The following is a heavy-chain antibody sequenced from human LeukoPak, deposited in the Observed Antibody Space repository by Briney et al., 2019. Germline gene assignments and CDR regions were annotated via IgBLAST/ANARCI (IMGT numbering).Heavy chain of an antibody. V-gene: IGHV3-74*01. CDR1: GFTFSSYW. CDR2: INSDGSST. J-gene: IGHJ4*02. CDR3: ARPTSIVVVVAATVY. Sequence: GGSLRLSCAASGFTFSSYWMHWVRQAPGKGLVWVSRINSDGSSTSYADSVKGRFTISRDNSKNTLYLQMNSLRAEDTAVYYCARPTSIVVVVAATVYWGQGTLVTVSS. D-gene: IGHD2-15*01.